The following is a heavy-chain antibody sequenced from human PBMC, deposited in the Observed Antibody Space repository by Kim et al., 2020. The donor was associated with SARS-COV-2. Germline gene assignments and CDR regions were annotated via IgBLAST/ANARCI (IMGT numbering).Heavy chain of an antibody. J-gene: IGHJ3*02. CDR1: GYTFSSYY. CDR2: IDPSGGST. V-gene: IGHV1-46*01. CDR3: ARPREWNRMRYGFDI. Sequence: ASVKVSCKASGYTFSSYYIHWVRQAPGQGLEWMGIIDPSGGSTNYAQKFQGRVTMTRDTSTSTVYMELSSLRSEDTAVYYCARPREWNRMRYGFDIWGQGTRVTVSS. D-gene: IGHD1-1*01.